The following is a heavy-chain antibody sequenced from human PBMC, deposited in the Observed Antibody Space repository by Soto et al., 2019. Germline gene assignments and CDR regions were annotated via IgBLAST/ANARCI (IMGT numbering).Heavy chain of an antibody. D-gene: IGHD3-10*01. CDR1: GLTVSSNH. J-gene: IGHJ5*02. CDR2: IYSGGTT. V-gene: IGHV3-53*04. CDR3: ARILSGIDP. Sequence: EVQLVESGGGLVQPGGSLRLSCAASGLTVSSNHVSWVRQAPGKGLEWVSLIYSGGTTYYADSVKGRFTISRHSSKNTLYLQINSLKTEDTAVYYCARILSGIDPWGQGTLVTVSS.